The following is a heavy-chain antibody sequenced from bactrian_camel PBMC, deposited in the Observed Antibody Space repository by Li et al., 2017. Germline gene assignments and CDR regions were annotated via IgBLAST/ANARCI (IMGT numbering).Heavy chain of an antibody. Sequence: VQLVESGGGLVQPGGSLRISCEASGFTVSAYAMGWFRQAPGKEREGVAGIDITDGDTSYANFVKDRFIVSLHKAKNTLYLEMSNLKPEDTAMYYCAAGGLRCYYNEYDVPIGYWGQGTQVTVS. V-gene: IGHV3S42*01. CDR1: GFTVSAYA. D-gene: IGHD4*01. CDR3: AAGGLRCYYNEYDVPIGY. J-gene: IGHJ6*01. CDR2: IDITDGDT.